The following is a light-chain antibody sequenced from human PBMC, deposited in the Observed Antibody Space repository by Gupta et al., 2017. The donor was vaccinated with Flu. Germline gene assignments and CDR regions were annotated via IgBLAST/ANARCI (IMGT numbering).Light chain of an antibody. Sequence: YTYVSWYQPHPCQAPKLLIYAVTNRPSGVSNLFSLSKSGDTASLTISWLQAEHEADYYCSSCTATRTPLFGAWPHLTVL. CDR1: YTY. J-gene: IGLJ2*01. CDR3: SSCTATRTPL. CDR2: AVT. V-gene: IGLV2-14*01.